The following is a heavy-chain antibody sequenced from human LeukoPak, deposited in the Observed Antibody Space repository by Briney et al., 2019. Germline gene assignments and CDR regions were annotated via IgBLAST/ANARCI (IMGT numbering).Heavy chain of an antibody. CDR1: GFTFSSYG. Sequence: PGGSLRLSCAASGFTFSSYGMHWVRQAPGKGLEWVVFIRYDGSNKYYADSVKGRFTISRDNSKNTLYLQMNSLRAEDTAVYYCAKDHRREYQLLPSPLRTDYWGQGTLVTVSS. V-gene: IGHV3-30*02. CDR3: AKDHRREYQLLPSPLRTDY. J-gene: IGHJ4*02. CDR2: IRYDGSNK. D-gene: IGHD2-2*01.